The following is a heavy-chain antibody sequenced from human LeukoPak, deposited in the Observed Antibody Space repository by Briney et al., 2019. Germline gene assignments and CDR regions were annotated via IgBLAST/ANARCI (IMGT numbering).Heavy chain of an antibody. J-gene: IGHJ4*02. CDR2: IKQDGSEK. Sequence: GGSLRLSCAASGFTFSSYWMSWVRQAPGKGLEWVANIKQDGSEKYYVDSVKGRFTISRDNAKNSLYLQMNSLRAEDTAVYYCARDLEIAATIALDYWGQGTLVTVSS. CDR1: GFTFSSYW. V-gene: IGHV3-7*01. CDR3: ARDLEIAATIALDY. D-gene: IGHD5-12*01.